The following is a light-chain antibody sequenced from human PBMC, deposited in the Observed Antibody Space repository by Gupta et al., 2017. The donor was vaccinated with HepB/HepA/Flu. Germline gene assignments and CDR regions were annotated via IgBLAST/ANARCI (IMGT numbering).Light chain of an antibody. Sequence: SVLTQPPSVSAAAGQKVTISCSGSSSNLGKKYVSWYQQIQGKAPKRLMDDKNKRPSGIKDRLAGSRSAKSDNLGITGLRTGDEAKYDGGTWDSGLEAGGFGGGTKLTVL. J-gene: IGLJ2*01. CDR2: DKN. CDR3: GTWDSGLEAGG. V-gene: IGLV1-51*01. CDR1: SSNLGKKY.